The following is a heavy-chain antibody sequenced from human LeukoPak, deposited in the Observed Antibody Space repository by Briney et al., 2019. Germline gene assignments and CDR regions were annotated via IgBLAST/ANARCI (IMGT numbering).Heavy chain of an antibody. V-gene: IGHV4-34*01. CDR1: GGSFSGYY. J-gene: IGHJ5*02. D-gene: IGHD6-19*01. Sequence: TSETLSLTCAVYGGSFSGYYWSWIRQPPGKGLEWIGEINHSGSTNYNPSLKSRVTISVDTSKNQFSLKLSSVTAADTAVYYCARDRTYFSSGWYQRGYNWFDPWGQGTLVTVSS. CDR2: INHSGST. CDR3: ARDRTYFSSGWYQRGYNWFDP.